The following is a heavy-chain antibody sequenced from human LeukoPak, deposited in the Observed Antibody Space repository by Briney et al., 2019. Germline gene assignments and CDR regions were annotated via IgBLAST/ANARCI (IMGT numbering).Heavy chain of an antibody. D-gene: IGHD4-17*01. CDR1: GYTFTGYY. V-gene: IGHV1-2*02. Sequence: GASVKVSCKASGYTFTGYYMHWVRQAPGQGLEWMGWINPNSGGTNYAQKFQGRVTMTEDTSTDTAYMELSSLRSEDTAVYYCATDLLDYGDPWYFDLWGRGTLVTVSS. CDR3: ATDLLDYGDPWYFDL. CDR2: INPNSGGT. J-gene: IGHJ2*01.